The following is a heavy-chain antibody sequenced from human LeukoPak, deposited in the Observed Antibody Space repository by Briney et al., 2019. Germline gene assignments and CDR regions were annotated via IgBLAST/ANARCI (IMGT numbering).Heavy chain of an antibody. CDR3: AKYSSSWGQYYFDY. Sequence: GGSLRLSCAASGFTFSSYWMSWVRQAPGKGLEWVANIKQDGSEKYYVDSVKGRFTISRDNSKNTLYLQMNSLRAEDSAVYYCAKYSSSWGQYYFDYWGQGTLVTVSS. D-gene: IGHD6-13*01. CDR2: IKQDGSEK. CDR1: GFTFSSYW. J-gene: IGHJ4*02. V-gene: IGHV3-7*03.